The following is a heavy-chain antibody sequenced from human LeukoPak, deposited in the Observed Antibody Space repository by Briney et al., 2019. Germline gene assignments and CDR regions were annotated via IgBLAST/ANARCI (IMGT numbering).Heavy chain of an antibody. D-gene: IGHD6-13*01. CDR1: GYSFTGYY. J-gene: IGHJ5*02. CDR3: ARGPPFPSSSLAP. Sequence: ASVTVSCKASGYSFTGYYMHWVRQAPGQGLEWMGWINPNSGGTNYAQKFQGWVTMTRDTSISTAYMELSRLRSDDTAVYYCARGPPFPSSSLAPWGQGTLVTVSS. V-gene: IGHV1-2*04. CDR2: INPNSGGT.